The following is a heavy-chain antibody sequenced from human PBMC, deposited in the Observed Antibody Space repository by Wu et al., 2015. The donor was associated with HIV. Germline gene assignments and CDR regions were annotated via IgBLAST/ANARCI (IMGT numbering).Heavy chain of an antibody. V-gene: IGHV1-2*02. CDR1: GYSFTDYY. D-gene: IGHD3-9*01. Sequence: QVQLMQSGSEVKKSGASVRVSCKASGYSFTDYYLHWVRQAPGQGLQWMGWMNPENGDTNYARAFRGRITLTRDTSINTAYMMLTGLRSNDTAVYFCARDWQFHVIFDDYYIDAWGKGTDSHRLL. CDR2: MNPENGDT. CDR3: ARDWQFHVIFDDYYIDA. J-gene: IGHJ6*03.